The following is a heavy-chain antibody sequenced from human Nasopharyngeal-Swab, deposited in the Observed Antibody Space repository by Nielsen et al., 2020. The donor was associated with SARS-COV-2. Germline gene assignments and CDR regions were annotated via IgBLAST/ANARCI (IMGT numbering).Heavy chain of an antibody. CDR2: TGSSSTYI. Sequence: GESLKISCAGSGFTFSTYTMTWIRQAPGKGLEWVSSTGSSSTYIDYAESVKGRFTISRDNAKNSLSLQMNNLRAEDTALYYCTRDHRGTALYWGRGTLVAVSS. CDR1: GFTFSTYT. V-gene: IGHV3-21*01. D-gene: IGHD3-10*01. CDR3: TRDHRGTALY. J-gene: IGHJ4*01.